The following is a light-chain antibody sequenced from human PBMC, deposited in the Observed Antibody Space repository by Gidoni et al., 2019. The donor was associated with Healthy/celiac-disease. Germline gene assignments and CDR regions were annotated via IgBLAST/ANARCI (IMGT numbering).Light chain of an antibody. Sequence: DIRLTQSPATLSLYLGERVTLSCRASQRVSSYLAWYQQKPDQAPRLLIYYASIRPTGITARYSHSRSDTDFTLPLHSVEPKDCAVFFSQQRSNWPLTFGGGTKVEIK. CDR3: QQRSNWPLT. V-gene: IGKV3-11*01. J-gene: IGKJ4*01. CDR2: YAS. CDR1: QRVSSY.